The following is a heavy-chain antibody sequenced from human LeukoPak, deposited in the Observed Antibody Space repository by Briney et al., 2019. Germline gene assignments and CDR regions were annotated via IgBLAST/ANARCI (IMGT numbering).Heavy chain of an antibody. V-gene: IGHV3-48*03. CDR3: ARAHGDYDDY. CDR2: ISSSGSTI. CDR1: GFTFGSYE. J-gene: IGHJ4*02. Sequence: GGSLRLSCAASGFTFGSYEMNWVRQAPGKGLEWVSYISSSGSTIYYADSVKGRFTISRDNAKNSLYLQMNSLRAEDTAVYYCARAHGDYDDYWGQGTLVTVSS. D-gene: IGHD4-17*01.